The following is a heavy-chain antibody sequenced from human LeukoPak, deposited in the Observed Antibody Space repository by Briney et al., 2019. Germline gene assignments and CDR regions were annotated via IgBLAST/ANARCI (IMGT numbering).Heavy chain of an antibody. CDR3: GCRELTSTWSYL. V-gene: IGHV5-51*01. Sequence: GQSLKISCTGDGHSFTIYWIGWLRHMAVQGMEWMGVIYPGDSRTRYNPSFQGQVNISVDKSINTAYLQWVSLKASDTAIYYCGCRELTSTWSYLWGQGTLVTVSS. J-gene: IGHJ5*02. D-gene: IGHD2-2*01. CDR1: GHSFTIYW. CDR2: IYPGDSRT.